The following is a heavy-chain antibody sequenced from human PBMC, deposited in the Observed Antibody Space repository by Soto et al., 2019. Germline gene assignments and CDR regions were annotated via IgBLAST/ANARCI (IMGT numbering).Heavy chain of an antibody. CDR1: GGSISSSGSY. CDR2: IYYRGTT. V-gene: IGHV4-39*01. J-gene: IGHJ3*01. Sequence: QLQLQESGPGLVKSSEILSLACSVSGGSISSSGSYWGWIRQPPGKGLEWIGSIYYRGTTYYSPSLMRRVSISVDTSKSQLALRLSSVTAADTAVYYCAIHACNVCGVRECGVHVWGQGTLVTVSS. D-gene: IGHD2-21*01. CDR3: AIHACNVCGVRECGVHV.